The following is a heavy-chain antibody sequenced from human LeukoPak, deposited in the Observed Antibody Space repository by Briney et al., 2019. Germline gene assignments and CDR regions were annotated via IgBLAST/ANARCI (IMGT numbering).Heavy chain of an antibody. CDR2: IYATGST. CDR1: GGSMNNSY. J-gene: IGHJ4*02. Sequence: SETLSLTCDVSGGSMNNSYWSWIRQPAGEGLEWIGRIYATGSTDYNPSLKSRMTMSIDTSKNQFSLKLTSVTAAVTAVYFCARDKALDSDGSGFYYNRGLDCWGQGTLVIVSS. CDR3: ARDKALDSDGSGFYYNRGLDC. V-gene: IGHV4-4*07. D-gene: IGHD3-22*01.